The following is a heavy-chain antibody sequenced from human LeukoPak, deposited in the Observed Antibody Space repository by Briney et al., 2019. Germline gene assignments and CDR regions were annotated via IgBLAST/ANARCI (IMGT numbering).Heavy chain of an antibody. CDR1: GFTFDDYA. Sequence: PGGSLRLSCAASGFTFDDYAMHWVRQAPGKGLEWVSGISWNSGSIGYADSVKGRFTISRDNAKNSLYLQMNSLRAEDTALYYCAKDPNSSGWYYFDYWAREPWSPSPQ. CDR2: ISWNSGSI. V-gene: IGHV3-9*01. J-gene: IGHJ4*02. D-gene: IGHD6-19*01. CDR3: AKDPNSSGWYYFDY.